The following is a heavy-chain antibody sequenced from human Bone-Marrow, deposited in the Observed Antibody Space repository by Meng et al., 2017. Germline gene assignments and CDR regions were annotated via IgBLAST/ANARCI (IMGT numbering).Heavy chain of an antibody. Sequence: GGSLRLSCAASGFTSSSYWMSWVRQAPGKGLEWVANIKQDGSEKYYVDSVKGRFTISRDNAKNSLYLQMNSLRAEDTAVYYCARDGIRWIQLCLNWGQGTLVTVSS. CDR1: GFTSSSYW. D-gene: IGHD5-18*01. CDR2: IKQDGSEK. J-gene: IGHJ4*02. V-gene: IGHV3-7*01. CDR3: ARDGIRWIQLCLN.